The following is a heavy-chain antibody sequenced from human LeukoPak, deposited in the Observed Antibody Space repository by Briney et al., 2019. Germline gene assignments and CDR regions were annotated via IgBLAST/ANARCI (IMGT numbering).Heavy chain of an antibody. CDR2: ISYDGSNK. Sequence: PGRSLRLSCAASGFTFSSYGMHWVRQTPGKGLEWVAVISYDGSNKYYADSVKGRFTISRDNSRSTLSLQMDSLRAEDTATYYCATYRQIQVPFEFWGQGTLVTVSS. CDR3: ATYRQIQVPFEF. CDR1: GFTFSSYG. D-gene: IGHD5-18*01. J-gene: IGHJ4*02. V-gene: IGHV3-30*03.